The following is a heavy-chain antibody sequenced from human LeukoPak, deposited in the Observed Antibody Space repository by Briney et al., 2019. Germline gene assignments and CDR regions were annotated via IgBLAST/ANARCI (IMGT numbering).Heavy chain of an antibody. J-gene: IGHJ5*02. CDR1: GGTFSSYA. D-gene: IGHD2-15*01. Sequence: EASVKASCKASGGTFSSYAISWVRQAPGQGLEWMGGIIPIFGTANYAQKFQGRVTITTDESTSTAYMELSSLRSEDTAVYYCARAGDCSGGSCYLSDNWFDPWGQGTLVTVSS. V-gene: IGHV1-69*05. CDR3: ARAGDCSGGSCYLSDNWFDP. CDR2: IIPIFGTA.